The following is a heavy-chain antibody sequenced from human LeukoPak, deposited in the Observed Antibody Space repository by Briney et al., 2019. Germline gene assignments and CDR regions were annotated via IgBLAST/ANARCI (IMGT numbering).Heavy chain of an antibody. Sequence: ASVTVSCKASGYTLTGYYMHWVRQAPGQGLEWMGWINPNSGGTNYAQKFQGRVTMTRDTSISTAYMELSRLRSDDTAVYYCAREWGSGWFDPWGQGTLVTVSS. CDR1: GYTLTGYY. J-gene: IGHJ5*02. CDR3: AREWGSGWFDP. CDR2: INPNSGGT. V-gene: IGHV1-2*02. D-gene: IGHD7-27*01.